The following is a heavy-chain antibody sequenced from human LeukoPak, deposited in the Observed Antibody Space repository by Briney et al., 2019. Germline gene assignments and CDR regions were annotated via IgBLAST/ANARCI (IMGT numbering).Heavy chain of an antibody. CDR2: INHSGST. V-gene: IGHV4-34*01. D-gene: IGHD3-22*01. Sequence: SETLSLTCVVYGGSFSGYYWSWIRQPPGKGLEWIGEINHSGSTNYNPSLKSRVTISVDTSKNQFSLKLSSVTAADTAVYYCAATYYDSSGYPAFGYWGQGTLVTVSS. J-gene: IGHJ4*02. CDR3: AATYYDSSGYPAFGY. CDR1: GGSFSGYY.